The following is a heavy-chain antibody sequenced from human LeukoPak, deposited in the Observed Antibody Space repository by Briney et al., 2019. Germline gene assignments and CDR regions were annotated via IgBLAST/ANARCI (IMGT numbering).Heavy chain of an antibody. CDR2: ISSGSPYT. CDR3: ARVASGRPKSYDY. Sequence: GGSLRLSCAASGFTFSDYYMTWIRQAPGKGLEWVSYISSGSPYTNYADSVKGRFTISRDNAENPLYLQMNSLRAEDTAVYYCARVASGRPKSYDYWGQGTLVTVSS. V-gene: IGHV3-11*05. J-gene: IGHJ4*02. CDR1: GFTFSDYY. D-gene: IGHD3-10*01.